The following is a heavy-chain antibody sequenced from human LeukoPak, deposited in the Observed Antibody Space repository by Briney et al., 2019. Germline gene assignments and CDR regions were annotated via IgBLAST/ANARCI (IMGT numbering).Heavy chain of an antibody. V-gene: IGHV4-59*12. CDR1: GGSISSYY. Sequence: PSETLSLTCTVSGGSISSYYWSWIRQLPGKGLEWIGYIYYSGSTNYNPSLKSRVTISVDTSKNQFSLKLSSVTAADTAVYYCARVIVAAGTDAFDIWGQGTMVTVSS. CDR2: IYYSGST. J-gene: IGHJ3*02. D-gene: IGHD6-13*01. CDR3: ARVIVAAGTDAFDI.